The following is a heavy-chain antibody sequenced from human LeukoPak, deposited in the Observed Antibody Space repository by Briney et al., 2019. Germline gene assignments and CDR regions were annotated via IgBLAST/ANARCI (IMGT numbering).Heavy chain of an antibody. CDR2: INRYGST. CDR3: ARGPRRYCSGGSCYSPFDY. CDR1: GGSFNTYY. Sequence: PSETLSLTCAVYGGSFNTYYWSWIRQPPGKGLEWIGQINRYGSTNYNPSLKSRVTISVDTSKNQFSLKLSSVTAADTAVYYCARGPRRYCSGGSCYSPFDYWGQGTLVTVSS. J-gene: IGHJ4*02. D-gene: IGHD2-15*01. V-gene: IGHV4-34*01.